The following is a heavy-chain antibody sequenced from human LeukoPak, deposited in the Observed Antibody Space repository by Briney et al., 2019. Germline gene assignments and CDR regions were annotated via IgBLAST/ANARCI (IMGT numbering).Heavy chain of an antibody. D-gene: IGHD3-9*01. Sequence: GGSLRLSCAASGFTFSSYAMHWVRQAPGKGLEWVAVISYDGSNKYYADSVKGRFTISRDNSKNTLYLQMNSLRAEDTAVYYCARDPLRYFDWCTDYWGQGTLVTVSS. J-gene: IGHJ4*02. CDR2: ISYDGSNK. V-gene: IGHV3-30-3*01. CDR1: GFTFSSYA. CDR3: ARDPLRYFDWCTDY.